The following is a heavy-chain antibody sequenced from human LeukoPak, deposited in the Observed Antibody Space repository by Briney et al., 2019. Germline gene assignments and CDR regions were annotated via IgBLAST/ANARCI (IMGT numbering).Heavy chain of an antibody. CDR1: GFTFSSYW. D-gene: IGHD6-13*01. CDR2: IKQDGSEK. CDR3: ATDMRAAAAAHCYYYGMDV. J-gene: IGHJ6*02. V-gene: IGHV3-7*01. Sequence: PGGSLRLSCAASGFTFSSYWMSWVRQAPGKGLEWVANIKQDGSEKYYVDSVKGRFTISRDNAKNSLYLQMNSLRAEGTAVYYCATDMRAAAAAHCYYYGMDVWGQGTTVTVSS.